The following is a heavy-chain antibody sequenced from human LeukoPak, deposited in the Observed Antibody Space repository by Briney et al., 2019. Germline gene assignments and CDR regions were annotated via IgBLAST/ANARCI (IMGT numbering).Heavy chain of an antibody. Sequence: SETLSLTCTVSGGSISSYYWSWIRQPPGKGLEWIGYIYYSGSTNYNPSLKSRVTISVDTSKNQFSLKLSSVTAADTAVYYCARVPAARGLYHMDVWGKGTTVTVSS. V-gene: IGHV4-59*01. CDR3: ARVPAARGLYHMDV. D-gene: IGHD3-10*01. J-gene: IGHJ6*03. CDR1: GGSISSYY. CDR2: IYYSGST.